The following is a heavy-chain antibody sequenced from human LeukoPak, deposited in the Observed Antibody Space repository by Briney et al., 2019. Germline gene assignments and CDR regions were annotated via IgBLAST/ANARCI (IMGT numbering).Heavy chain of an antibody. J-gene: IGHJ6*03. Sequence: SETLSLTCTVSGGSISSYYWSWIRQPPGKGLEWIGYIYYSGSTNYNPSLKSRVTISVDTSKNQFSLKLSSVTAADTAVYYCAREYPTIFGVVTMDVWGKGTTVTVSS. CDR3: AREYPTIFGVVTMDV. D-gene: IGHD3-3*01. CDR1: GGSISSYY. V-gene: IGHV4-59*01. CDR2: IYYSGST.